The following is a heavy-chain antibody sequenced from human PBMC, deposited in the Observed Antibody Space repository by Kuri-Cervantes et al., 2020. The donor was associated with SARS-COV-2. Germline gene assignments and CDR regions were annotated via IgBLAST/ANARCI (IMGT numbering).Heavy chain of an antibody. Sequence: SETLSPTCTVSGGSISSSSYYWGWIRQPPGKGLEWIGSNYYRRSTYYNPSLKSRVTISVHTSKSQFYLKLSSVTAADTAVYYCARHGTGYDFWSGYYGEDYWGQGTLVTVSS. V-gene: IGHV4-39*01. CDR3: ARHGTGYDFWSGYYGEDY. CDR2: NYYRRST. D-gene: IGHD3-3*01. CDR1: GGSISSSSYY. J-gene: IGHJ4*02.